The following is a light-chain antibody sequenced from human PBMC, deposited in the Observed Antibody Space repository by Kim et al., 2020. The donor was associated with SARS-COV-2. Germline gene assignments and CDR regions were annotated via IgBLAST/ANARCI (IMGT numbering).Light chain of an antibody. J-gene: IGKJ5*01. Sequence: AALSVSAGKRATLSGRASKSVDTYLAWYQQRTGQAPRLLIYDASKRATGIPARFRGSGSGTDFTLTIGTLEPEDYAVYYCQQRGNFGQGTRLEIK. CDR1: KSVDTY. V-gene: IGKV3-11*01. CDR2: DAS. CDR3: QQRGN.